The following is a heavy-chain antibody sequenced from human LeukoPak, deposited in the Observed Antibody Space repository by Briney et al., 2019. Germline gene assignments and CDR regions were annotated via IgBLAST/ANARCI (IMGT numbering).Heavy chain of an antibody. Sequence: SETLSLTCTVSGGSISSSSYYWGWIRQPPGRGLEWIGSIYYSGSTYYNPSLKSRVTISVDTSKNQFSLKLSSVTAADTAVYYCARRQYILTGSFDYWGQGTLVTVSS. V-gene: IGHV4-39*01. CDR2: IYYSGST. CDR1: GGSISSSSYY. D-gene: IGHD3-9*01. J-gene: IGHJ4*02. CDR3: ARRQYILTGSFDY.